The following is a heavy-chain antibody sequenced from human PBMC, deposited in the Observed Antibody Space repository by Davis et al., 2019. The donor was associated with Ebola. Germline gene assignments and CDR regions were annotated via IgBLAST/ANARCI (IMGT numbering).Heavy chain of an antibody. J-gene: IGHJ6*02. D-gene: IGHD6-6*01. V-gene: IGHV5-51*01. CDR2: IYTGDSDT. CDR1: GNSFTSHW. CDR3: ASVVGWNIAAWRAPDYYYGMDV. Sequence: GESLKISCKDSGNSFTSHWIGWVRQMPGKGLDWMGIIYTGDSDTRYSPSFRGQVTISADKSIKTAFLQWSSLKASDTAMYYCASVVGWNIAAWRAPDYYYGMDVWGQGTTVTVSS.